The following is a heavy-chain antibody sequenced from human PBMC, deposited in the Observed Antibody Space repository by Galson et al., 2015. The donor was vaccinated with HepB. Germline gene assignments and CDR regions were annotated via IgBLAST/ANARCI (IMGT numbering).Heavy chain of an antibody. V-gene: IGHV3-53*01. Sequence: SLRLSCAASEFTVSGNYMSWVRQAPGMGLEWVSVIYSGGTTHYADSVKGRFAISRDSSKNTVYLQMNSLRVEDTAVYYCASSIVAGTQPLKYWGQGTLVTVSS. CDR1: EFTVSGNY. D-gene: IGHD6-19*01. J-gene: IGHJ4*01. CDR3: ASSIVAGTQPLKY. CDR2: IYSGGTT.